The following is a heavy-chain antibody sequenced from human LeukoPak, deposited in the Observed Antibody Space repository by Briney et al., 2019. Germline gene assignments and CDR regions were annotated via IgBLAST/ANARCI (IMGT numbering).Heavy chain of an antibody. CDR2: INPSGGST. CDR1: GYTFTSYY. V-gene: IGHV1-46*01. D-gene: IGHD3-16*02. J-gene: IGHJ4*02. CDR3: ARADTVRLGELSHFDY. Sequence: ASVKVSCKASGYTFTSYYMHWVRQAPGQGLEWMGIINPSGGSTSYAQKFQGRVTMTRDTSTSTVYMELSSLRSDDTAVYYCARADTVRLGELSHFDYWGQGTLVTVSS.